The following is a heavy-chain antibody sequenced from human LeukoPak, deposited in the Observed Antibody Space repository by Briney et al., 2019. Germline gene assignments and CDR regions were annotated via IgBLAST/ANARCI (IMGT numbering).Heavy chain of an antibody. V-gene: IGHV3-30-3*01. CDR1: GFTFSTYA. Sequence: PGRSLRLSYAASGFTFSTYAVHCVRQGPGKGLEWVAVISYDGSKKYYADSVKGRFTISRDNSKNTLYVLMNSLRSEDTAVYYCARDPQGVRGVIVTPPWGYYGLDVWGQGTTVTVSS. J-gene: IGHJ6*02. CDR3: ARDPQGVRGVIVTPPWGYYGLDV. CDR2: ISYDGSKK. D-gene: IGHD3-10*01.